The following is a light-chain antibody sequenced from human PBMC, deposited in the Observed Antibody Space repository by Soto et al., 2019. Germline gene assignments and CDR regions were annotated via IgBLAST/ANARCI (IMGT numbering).Light chain of an antibody. V-gene: IGKV3-15*01. CDR1: QSVSSN. Sequence: EIVMTQSPATLSVSPGERATLSCRASQSVSSNLAWYQQKPGQAPGLLIYGASTRATGIPARFSGSGSGTEFTLTISSLQSEDFAVYYCHQYNNWPPMYTFGQRTKLEIK. J-gene: IGKJ2*01. CDR3: HQYNNWPPMYT. CDR2: GAS.